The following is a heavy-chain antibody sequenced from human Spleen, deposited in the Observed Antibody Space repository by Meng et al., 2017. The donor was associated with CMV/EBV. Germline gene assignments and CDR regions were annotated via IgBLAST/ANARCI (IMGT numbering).Heavy chain of an antibody. Sequence: SVKVSCKASGGTFSSYAISWVRQAPGQGLEWMGGIIPIFGTANYAQKFQGRVTITTDESTSTAYMELSSVTAADTAVYYCARGRFSSSSEEWATYYYYYAMDLWGQGTTVTVSS. CDR1: GGTFSSYA. CDR2: IIPIFGTA. J-gene: IGHJ6*02. V-gene: IGHV1-69*05. CDR3: ARGRFSSSSEEWATYYYYYAMDL. D-gene: IGHD6-6*01.